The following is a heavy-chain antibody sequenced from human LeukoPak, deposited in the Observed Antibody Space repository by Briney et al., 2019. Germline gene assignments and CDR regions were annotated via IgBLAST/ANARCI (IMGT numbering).Heavy chain of an antibody. D-gene: IGHD5-24*01. V-gene: IGHV4-59*01. J-gene: IGHJ4*02. Sequence: LETLSLTCTVSGGSISSYYWSWIRQPPGKGLEWIGYIYYSGSTNYNPSLKSRVTISVDTSKNQFSLKLSSVTAADTAVYYCAREEMATFDYWGEGTLVTVSS. CDR2: IYYSGST. CDR1: GGSISSYY. CDR3: AREEMATFDY.